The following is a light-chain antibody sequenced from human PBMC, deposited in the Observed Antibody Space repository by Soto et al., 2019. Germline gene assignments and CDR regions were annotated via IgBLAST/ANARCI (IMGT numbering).Light chain of an antibody. Sequence: DVQMTQSPSSLSASVGDRVTITCRASQSISSYLNWYQQKPGKAPKLLIYSASSLQSGVPSRFSGSGWGTEFDPTISSLQAEDFATYYCQQSYSTPITFGQGTRLEIK. CDR1: QSISSY. J-gene: IGKJ5*01. CDR2: SAS. V-gene: IGKV1-39*01. CDR3: QQSYSTPIT.